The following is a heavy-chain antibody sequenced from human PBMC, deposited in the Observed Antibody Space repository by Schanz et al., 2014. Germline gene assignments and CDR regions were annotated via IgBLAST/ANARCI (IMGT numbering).Heavy chain of an antibody. CDR3: ATGFGEFLGY. V-gene: IGHV4-30-4*07. J-gene: IGHJ4*02. CDR1: GGSISMGYYS. Sequence: QLQMQESGPGLVKPSETLSLTCAVSGGSISMGYYSWSWIRQPPGKGPEWIGYIYYSGRTTSYNPSLKSRLTISVDTSKNQFSLKLSSVTAADTAVYYCATGFGEFLGYWGQGTLVTVSS. D-gene: IGHD3-10*01. CDR2: IYYSGRTT.